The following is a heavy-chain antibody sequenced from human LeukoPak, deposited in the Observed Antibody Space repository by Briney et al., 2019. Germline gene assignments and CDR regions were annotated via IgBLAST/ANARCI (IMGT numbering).Heavy chain of an antibody. D-gene: IGHD2-21*01. Sequence: GRSLRLSCAASGFTFSSYGMHWVRQAPGKGLEWVAVMSYDGSNKDYAYSVKGRFTISRDNSKNTLYLQMNSLRAEDTAVYYCAKVGPFDRSYMYYFDYWGQGTLVTVSS. V-gene: IGHV3-30*18. CDR2: MSYDGSNK. CDR1: GFTFSSYG. J-gene: IGHJ4*02. CDR3: AKVGPFDRSYMYYFDY.